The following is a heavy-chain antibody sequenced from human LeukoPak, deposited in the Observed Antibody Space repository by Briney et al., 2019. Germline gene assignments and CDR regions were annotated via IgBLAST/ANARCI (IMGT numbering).Heavy chain of an antibody. J-gene: IGHJ6*03. CDR1: GFTLSTYS. CDR3: ARDLGGARSYYYYMDV. V-gene: IGHV3-7*01. D-gene: IGHD2-21*01. CDR2: IKQDGGEK. Sequence: PGGSLRLSCAASGFTLSTYSMSWVRQAPGRGLEWVANIKQDGGEKYYVDSVKGRFTISRDNARNSLYLQMNSLRAEDTAVYYCARDLGGARSYYYYMDVWGRGTTVTVSS.